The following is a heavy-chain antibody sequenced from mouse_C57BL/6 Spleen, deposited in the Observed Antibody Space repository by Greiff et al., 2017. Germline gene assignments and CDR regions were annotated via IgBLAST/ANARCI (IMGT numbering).Heavy chain of an antibody. CDR2: IRSKSSNYAT. Sequence: EVHLVESGGGLVQPKGSLKLSCAASGFTFNTYAMHWVRQAPGKGLEWVARIRSKSSNYATYYADSVKDRLTISRDASQGMLYLQMKNLKTEDTAMYYCVRDLYSSRMDYWGQGTSVTVSS. J-gene: IGHJ4*01. D-gene: IGHD1-1*01. CDR3: VRDLYSSRMDY. V-gene: IGHV10-3*01. CDR1: GFTFNTYA.